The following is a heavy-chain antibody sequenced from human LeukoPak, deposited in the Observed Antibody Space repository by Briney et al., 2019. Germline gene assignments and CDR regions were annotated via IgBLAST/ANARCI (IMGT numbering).Heavy chain of an antibody. D-gene: IGHD2-2*01. CDR3: ARRGYCSSTSCYEYWFDP. Sequence: PSETLSLTCTVSGGSISSSSYYWGWIRQPPGKGLEWIGIIYYSGSTYYNPSLKSRLTISVDTSKNQFSLKLSSVTATDTAVYYCARRGYCSSTSCYEYWFDPWGQGTLVAVSS. CDR1: GGSISSSSYY. V-gene: IGHV4-39*01. J-gene: IGHJ5*02. CDR2: IYYSGST.